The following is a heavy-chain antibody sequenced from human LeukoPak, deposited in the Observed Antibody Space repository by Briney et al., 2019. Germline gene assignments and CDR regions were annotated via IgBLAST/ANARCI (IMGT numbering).Heavy chain of an antibody. CDR3: AKDLPNSSSWYGMDV. CDR2: ISGSGGST. V-gene: IGHV3-23*01. J-gene: IGHJ6*02. Sequence: GGSLRLSCAASGFTFSSYAMSWVRQAPGKGLEWVSAISGSGGSTYYADSVKGRFTISRDNSKNTLYLQMNSLRAEDTAVYYCAKDLPNSSSWYGMDVWAKGPRSPSP. CDR1: GFTFSSYA. D-gene: IGHD6-13*01.